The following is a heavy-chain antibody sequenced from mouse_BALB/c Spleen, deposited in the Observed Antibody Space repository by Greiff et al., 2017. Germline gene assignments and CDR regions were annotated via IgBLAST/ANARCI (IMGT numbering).Heavy chain of an antibody. CDR2: IYPGDGDT. CDR3: AREGGYYAMDY. CDR1: GYAFSSSW. J-gene: IGHJ4*01. V-gene: IGHV1-82*01. Sequence: QVQLKESGPELVKPGASVKISCKASGYAFSSSWMNWVKQRPGQGLEWIGRIYPGDGDTNYNGKFKGKATLTADKSSSTAYMQLSSLTSVDSAVYFCAREGGYYAMDYWGQGTSVTVSS.